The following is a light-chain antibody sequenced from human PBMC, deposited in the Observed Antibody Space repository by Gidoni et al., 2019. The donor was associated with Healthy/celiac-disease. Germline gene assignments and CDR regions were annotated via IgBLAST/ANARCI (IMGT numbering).Light chain of an antibody. CDR1: QSISSY. CDR3: QQSYSTHT. V-gene: IGKV1-39*01. Sequence: IQMTQSPSSLSASVGDRVTITCRASQSISSYLNWYQQKPGKAPKLLIYAASSLQSGVPSRFSGSGAGTDFTLTISSLQPEDFATYYCQQSYSTHTFXGXTKVEIK. CDR2: AAS. J-gene: IGKJ4*01.